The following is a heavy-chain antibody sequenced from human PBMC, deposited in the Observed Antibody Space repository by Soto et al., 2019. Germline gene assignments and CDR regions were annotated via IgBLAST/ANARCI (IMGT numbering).Heavy chain of an antibody. CDR1: GFTFSSYW. Sequence: GGSLRLSCAASGFTFSSYWMSWVRQAPGKGLEWGANIKQDGSEKYYVDSVKGRFTISRDNAKNSLYLQMNSLRAEDTAVYYCARDCNDILTGYYSDYWGQGTLVTVSS. CDR2: IKQDGSEK. J-gene: IGHJ4*02. CDR3: ARDCNDILTGYYSDY. V-gene: IGHV3-7*03. D-gene: IGHD3-9*01.